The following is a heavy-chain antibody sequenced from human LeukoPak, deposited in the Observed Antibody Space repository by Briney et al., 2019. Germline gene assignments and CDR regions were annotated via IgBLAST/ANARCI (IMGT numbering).Heavy chain of an antibody. Sequence: ASVKVSCKASGYTFTSYDINWVRQATGQGLEGMGWMNPNSGNTGYAQKFQGRVTITRNTSISTAYMELSSLRSEDTAVYYCARGEAARPYYYYYYMDVWGKGTTVTVSS. CDR3: ARGEAARPYYYYYYMDV. J-gene: IGHJ6*03. D-gene: IGHD6-6*01. CDR1: GYTFTSYD. CDR2: MNPNSGNT. V-gene: IGHV1-8*03.